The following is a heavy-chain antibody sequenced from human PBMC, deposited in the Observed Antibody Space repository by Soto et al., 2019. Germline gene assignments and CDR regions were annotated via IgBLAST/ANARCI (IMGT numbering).Heavy chain of an antibody. CDR1: GYTFTGYY. Sequence: QVQLVQSGAEVKKPGASVKVSCKASGYTFTGYYMHWVRQAPGQGLEWMGWINPNSGGTNYAQKFQGRVTMTRDTSISTAYMELSRLRSDDTAVYYCARARLDYGYYVFPFDYWGQGTLVTVSS. J-gene: IGHJ4*02. V-gene: IGHV1-2*02. CDR2: INPNSGGT. CDR3: ARARLDYGYYVFPFDY. D-gene: IGHD4-17*01.